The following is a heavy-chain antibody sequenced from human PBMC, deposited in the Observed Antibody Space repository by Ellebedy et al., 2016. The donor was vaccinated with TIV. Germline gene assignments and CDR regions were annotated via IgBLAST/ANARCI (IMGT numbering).Heavy chain of an antibody. CDR3: ARRRSGSPFDP. CDR1: GYSFTTYW. Sequence: PGGSLRLSCKASGYSFTTYWIGWVRQMPGKGMEWMGIIYSGDSDTRYSPSFQGQVTISADKSISTAYLQWSSLKASDTAMYYCARRRSGSPFDPWGQGTLVTVSS. CDR2: IYSGDSDT. J-gene: IGHJ5*02. V-gene: IGHV5-51*01. D-gene: IGHD1-26*01.